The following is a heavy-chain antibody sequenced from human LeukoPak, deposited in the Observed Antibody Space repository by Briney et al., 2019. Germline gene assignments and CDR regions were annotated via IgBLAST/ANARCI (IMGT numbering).Heavy chain of an antibody. J-gene: IGHJ4*02. CDR3: ARAGSGLQIFDY. V-gene: IGHV4-59*01. Sequence: SETLSLTCTVSGGSINSYYWSWIRQPPGKGLEWIGYIYYSGSTNYNPSLKSRVTISVDTSKNQFSLKLSSVTAADTAVYYCARAGSGLQIFDYWGQGTLVTVSS. CDR1: GGSINSYY. CDR2: IYYSGST.